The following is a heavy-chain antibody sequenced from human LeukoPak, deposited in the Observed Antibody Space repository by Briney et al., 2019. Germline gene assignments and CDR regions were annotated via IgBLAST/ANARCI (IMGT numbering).Heavy chain of an antibody. D-gene: IGHD1-1*01. Sequence: PSETLSLTCTVSGASIRTGGYYWSWIRQHPGKGLEWVSSISTSSSYIYYADSVKGRFTISRDYGKDSLYLQMNSLRAEVTAVYFCARGRGYAPGWYFDYWGQGTPVTVSS. CDR2: ISTSSSYI. CDR1: GASIRTGGYY. J-gene: IGHJ4*02. V-gene: IGHV3-21*01. CDR3: ARGRGYAPGWYFDY.